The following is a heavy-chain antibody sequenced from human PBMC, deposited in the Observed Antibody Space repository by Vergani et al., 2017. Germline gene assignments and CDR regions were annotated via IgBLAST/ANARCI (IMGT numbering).Heavy chain of an antibody. Sequence: QVQLQQSGPGLVKPSQTLTLTCAISGDSVSSNSAAWNWNRQSPSRGLEWLGRTYYRSKWYNDYAVSVKSRITINPDTSKNQFSLQLNSVTPEDTAVYYCARGVKAARGYYYYGMDVWGQGTTVTVSS. V-gene: IGHV6-1*01. J-gene: IGHJ6*02. CDR3: ARGVKAARGYYYYGMDV. CDR1: GDSVSSNSAA. CDR2: TYYRSKWYN. D-gene: IGHD6-25*01.